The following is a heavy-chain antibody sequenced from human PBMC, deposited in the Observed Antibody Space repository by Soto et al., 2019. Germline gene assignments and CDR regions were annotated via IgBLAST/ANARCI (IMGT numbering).Heavy chain of an antibody. V-gene: IGHV3-48*01. CDR3: ARDPYDYIWGYYYMDV. CDR1: GFTFSSYS. Sequence: GGSLRLSCAASGFTFSSYSMNWVRQAPWKGLEWVSYISSSSSTIYYADSVKGRFTISRDNAKNSLYLQMNSLRAEDTAVYYCARDPYDYIWGYYYMDVWGKGTTVTVSS. CDR2: ISSSSSTI. J-gene: IGHJ6*03. D-gene: IGHD3-16*01.